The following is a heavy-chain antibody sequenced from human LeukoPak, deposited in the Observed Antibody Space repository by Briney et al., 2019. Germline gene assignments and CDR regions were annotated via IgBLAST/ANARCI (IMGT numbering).Heavy chain of an antibody. CDR1: GFTVSSNY. CDR2: IYSGGST. Sequence: PGGSLRLSCAASGFTVSSNYMSWVRQAPGKGLEWVSVIYSGGSTYYADSVKGRFTISRDNSKNTLYLQMNSLRAEDTAVYYCARVDFWSGYALDYWGQGTLVTVSS. CDR3: ARVDFWSGYALDY. V-gene: IGHV3-53*01. D-gene: IGHD3-3*01. J-gene: IGHJ4*02.